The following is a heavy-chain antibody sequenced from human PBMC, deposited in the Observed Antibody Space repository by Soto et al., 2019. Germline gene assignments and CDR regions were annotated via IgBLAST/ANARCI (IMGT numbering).Heavy chain of an antibody. CDR1: GFTFSSYG. CDR3: AKDLRGSYAPRRGMDV. V-gene: IGHV3-30*18. Sequence: GGSLRLSCAASGFTFSSYGMHWVRQAPGTGLEWVAVISYDGSNKYYADSAKSRFTISRDNSKNTLYLQMNSLRAEDTAVYYCAKDLRGSYAPRRGMDVWGQGTTVTVS. J-gene: IGHJ6*02. CDR2: ISYDGSNK. D-gene: IGHD1-26*01.